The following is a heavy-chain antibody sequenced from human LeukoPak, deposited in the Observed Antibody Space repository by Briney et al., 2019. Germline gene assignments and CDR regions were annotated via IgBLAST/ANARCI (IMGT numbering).Heavy chain of an antibody. Sequence: PGGSLGLSCAASGFTFSSYAMHWVRQAPGKGLEWVAVISYDGSNKYYADSAKGRFTISRDNSKNTLYLQMNSLRAEDTAVYYCARDNRGYNYFDYWGQGTLVTVSS. CDR3: ARDNRGYNYFDY. CDR2: ISYDGSNK. D-gene: IGHD5-24*01. J-gene: IGHJ4*02. CDR1: GFTFSSYA. V-gene: IGHV3-30*04.